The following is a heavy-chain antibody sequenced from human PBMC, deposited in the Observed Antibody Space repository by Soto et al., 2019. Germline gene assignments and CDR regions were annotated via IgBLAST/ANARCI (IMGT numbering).Heavy chain of an antibody. J-gene: IGHJ4*02. CDR2: IYYSGST. V-gene: IGHV4-59*01. CDR3: ARYEGTDFWSGIPTYFDY. CDR1: GGSISSYY. D-gene: IGHD3-3*01. Sequence: SETLSLTCTVSGGSISSYYWSWIRQPPGKGLEWIGYIYYSGSTNYNPSLKSRVTISVDTSKNQFSLKLSSVTAADTAVYYCARYEGTDFWSGIPTYFDYWGQGTLVTVSS.